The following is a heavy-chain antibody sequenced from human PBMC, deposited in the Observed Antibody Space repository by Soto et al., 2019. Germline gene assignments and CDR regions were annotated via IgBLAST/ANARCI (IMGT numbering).Heavy chain of an antibody. CDR2: IKSQASGGTI. Sequence: GGSLRLSCAASGFTFSSYGMHWVRQAPGKGLEWVGRIKSQASGGTIDYAAPVKGRFTISRDDSKNTVYLQMDSLKTEDTAVYYCTHLLSLAHPYSYLWGQGTQVTVSS. D-gene: IGHD2-21*01. J-gene: IGHJ4*02. CDR3: THLLSLAHPYSYL. V-gene: IGHV3-15*07. CDR1: GFTFSSYG.